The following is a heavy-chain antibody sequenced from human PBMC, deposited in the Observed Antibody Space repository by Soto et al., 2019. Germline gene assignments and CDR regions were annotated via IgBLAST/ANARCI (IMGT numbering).Heavy chain of an antibody. Sequence: PSETLSLTCGVSSGSITSSNYWSWVRQPPGKGLEWIGEIYHSGRTHYNPSLKSRVTISVDKSMNQFSLRLTSVTAADTAVYYCARDRSSGGAYSRRWIDPWGQGLLVTAPQ. CDR3: ARDRSSGGAYSRRWIDP. J-gene: IGHJ5*02. CDR2: IYHSGRT. V-gene: IGHV4-4*02. D-gene: IGHD5-12*01. CDR1: SGSITSSNY.